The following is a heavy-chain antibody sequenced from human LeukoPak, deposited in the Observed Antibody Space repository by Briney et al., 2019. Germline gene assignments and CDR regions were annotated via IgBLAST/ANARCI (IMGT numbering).Heavy chain of an antibody. J-gene: IGHJ6*03. CDR3: AKDIAAAGTAYYYYMDV. D-gene: IGHD6-13*01. CDR1: GFTFSDYA. CDR2: ISYDGINQ. Sequence: GGSLRLSCAASGFTFSDYAMHWVRQAPGKGLEWVAVISYDGINQYYADSVKGRFTISRDNSKNTLYLQMDSLRAEDTAVYYCAKDIAAAGTAYYYYMDVWGKGTTVTVSS. V-gene: IGHV3-30*04.